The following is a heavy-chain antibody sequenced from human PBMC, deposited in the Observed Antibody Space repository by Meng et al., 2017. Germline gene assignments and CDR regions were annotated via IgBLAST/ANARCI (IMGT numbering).Heavy chain of an antibody. D-gene: IGHD4/OR15-4a*01. J-gene: IGHJ5*02. V-gene: IGHV4-30-4*01. CDR3: ARRGADYGAFDP. Sequence: QLQLQESDSGLVKPSQTLSLTCTVSGGSISSGHYYWSWIRQPPGKGLEWIGYIYYSGSTHYNPSLKSRVIISLVTSKNQFSLKLSSVTAADTAVYYCARRGADYGAFDPWGQGTLVTVSS. CDR1: GGSISSGHYY. CDR2: IYYSGST.